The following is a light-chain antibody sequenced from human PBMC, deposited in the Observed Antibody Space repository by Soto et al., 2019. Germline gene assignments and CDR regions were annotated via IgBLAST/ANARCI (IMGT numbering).Light chain of an antibody. Sequence: QSALTQPASVSGSPGQSITISCTGTSSDAGAYNYISWYQQHPGKAPKLMIYEVSNRPSGVSTRFSGSKSGNTASLTISGLQAEDEGDYYCSTYINSITFVIFGGGTKVTVL. CDR2: EVS. V-gene: IGLV2-14*01. J-gene: IGLJ2*01. CDR1: SSDAGAYNY. CDR3: STYINSITFVI.